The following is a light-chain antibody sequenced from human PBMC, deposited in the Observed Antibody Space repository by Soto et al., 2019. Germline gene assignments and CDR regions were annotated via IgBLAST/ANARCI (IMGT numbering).Light chain of an antibody. J-gene: IGKJ1*01. CDR2: AAS. CDR1: QSISSY. CDR3: QQSYGTPLP. V-gene: IGKV1-39*01. Sequence: DIQMTQSPSSLSASVGDRVTITCRASQSISSYLKWYQQKPGKATKLLIYAASSLQSGVPSRFSGSESGTDSTITISRLQPEDFATYYYQQSYGTPLPFGQGTKVEIK.